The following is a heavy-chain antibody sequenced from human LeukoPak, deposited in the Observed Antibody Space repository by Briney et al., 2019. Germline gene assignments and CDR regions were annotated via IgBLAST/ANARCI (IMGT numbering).Heavy chain of an antibody. D-gene: IGHD6-13*01. J-gene: IGHJ4*02. CDR2: ISGSGGST. CDR1: GFTFSSYA. Sequence: GGSLRLSCAASGFTFSSYAMSWVRQAPGKGLEWDSGISGSGGSTYYADSVKGRFTISRDNSKNTLYLQMNSLRAEDTAVYYCAKDQPSSSGLFDYWGQGTLVTVSS. V-gene: IGHV3-23*01. CDR3: AKDQPSSSGLFDY.